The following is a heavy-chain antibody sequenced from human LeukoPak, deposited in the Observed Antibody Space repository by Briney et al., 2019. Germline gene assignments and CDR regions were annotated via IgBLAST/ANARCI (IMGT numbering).Heavy chain of an antibody. Sequence: GGSLRLSCEVSGFTFSSYWMHWVRQAPGKGLVWVSRINSNGSSTTYADSVKGRFTISRDNARNTLFLQMNSLRAEDTAVYYCARGPYGFCYFDRWGRGTLVTVAS. CDR2: INSNGSST. V-gene: IGHV3-74*01. D-gene: IGHD3-3*01. CDR3: ARGPYGFCYFDR. CDR1: GFTFSSYW. J-gene: IGHJ2*01.